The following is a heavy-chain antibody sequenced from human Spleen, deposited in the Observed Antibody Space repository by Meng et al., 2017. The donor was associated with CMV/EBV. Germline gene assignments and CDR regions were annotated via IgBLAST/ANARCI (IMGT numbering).Heavy chain of an antibody. V-gene: IGHV4-61*02. CDR1: GGSISSGSYY. D-gene: IGHD7-27*01. J-gene: IGHJ2*01. CDR3: ARDQTGVWYFDL. CDR2: IYTSGST. Sequence: LADVGPGLVKPSQTPSLTCTVSGGSISSGSYYWSWIRQPAGKGLEWIGRIYTSGSTNYNPSLKSRVTISVDTSKNQFSLKLSSVTAADTAVYYCARDQTGVWYFDLWGRGTLVTVSS.